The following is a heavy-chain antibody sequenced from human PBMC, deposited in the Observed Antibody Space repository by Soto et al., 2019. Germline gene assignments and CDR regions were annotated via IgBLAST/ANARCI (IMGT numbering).Heavy chain of an antibody. D-gene: IGHD3-16*01. V-gene: IGHV5-51*01. J-gene: IGHJ6*02. CDR1: GYGFTTYW. CDR2: IYPGDSDA. Sequence: AESLKIYCKGSGYGFTTYWLAWVRQMTGKGLEWMGTIYPGDSDARYSPSFQGQVTFSADKSITTAYLQWSSLKASDTAMYYCAGGKGAGHDYYSVRDVWGQGTTVP. CDR3: AGGKGAGHDYYSVRDV.